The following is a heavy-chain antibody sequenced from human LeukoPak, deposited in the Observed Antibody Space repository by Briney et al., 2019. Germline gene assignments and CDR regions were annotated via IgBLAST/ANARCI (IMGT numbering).Heavy chain of an antibody. D-gene: IGHD4-17*01. CDR3: ARSYGDYAYNWFDP. J-gene: IGHJ5*02. Sequence: SVTLSLTCTVSGGSISSYYWSWIRQPPGKGLEWIGYIYYSGSTNYNPSLKSRVTISVDTSKNQFSLKLSSVTAADTAVYYCARSYGDYAYNWFDPWGQGTLVTVSS. CDR1: GGSISSYY. CDR2: IYYSGST. V-gene: IGHV4-59*01.